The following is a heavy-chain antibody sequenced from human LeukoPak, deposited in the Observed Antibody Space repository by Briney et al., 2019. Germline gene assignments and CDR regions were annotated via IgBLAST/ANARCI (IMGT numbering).Heavy chain of an antibody. D-gene: IGHD1-26*01. CDR3: ARGVGGSYVLGY. CDR2: IYYSGST. Sequence: PSETLSLTCTVSGGSISSYYWSWIRQPPGKGLEWIGYIYYSGSTNYNPSLKSRVTISVDTSKNQFSLKLSSVTAADTAVYYCARGVGGSYVLGYWGQGTLVTVSS. CDR1: GGSISSYY. J-gene: IGHJ4*02. V-gene: IGHV4-59*01.